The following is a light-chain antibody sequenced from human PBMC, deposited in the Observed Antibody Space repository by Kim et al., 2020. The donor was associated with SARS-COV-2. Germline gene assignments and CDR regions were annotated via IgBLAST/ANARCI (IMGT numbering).Light chain of an antibody. CDR1: SSDVGAYNY. CDR3: ASYTTSDTVI. Sequence: GQSIAISCTGPSSDVGAYNYVWWYQQHPGKAPKPMIYDVSKRPSGVSNRFSGSKSGNTASLTISGLQAEDEADYYCASYTTSDTVIFGGGTQLTVL. V-gene: IGLV2-14*03. J-gene: IGLJ2*01. CDR2: DVS.